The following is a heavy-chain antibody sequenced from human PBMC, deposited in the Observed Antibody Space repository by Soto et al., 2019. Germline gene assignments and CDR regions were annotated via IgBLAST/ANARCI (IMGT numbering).Heavy chain of an antibody. Sequence: PSETLSLTCTVSAVSVGRYYWNWIRQPPGKGLEWIGYIHYSGSTNYNPSLKSRVTISVDTSKKEFSLNSLRADDTAVYYCARQEPLYRGPEGYWGQGTLVTVSS. CDR1: AVSVGRYY. J-gene: IGHJ4*02. D-gene: IGHD3-16*02. V-gene: IGHV4-59*08. CDR2: IHYSGST. CDR3: ARQEPLYRGPEGY.